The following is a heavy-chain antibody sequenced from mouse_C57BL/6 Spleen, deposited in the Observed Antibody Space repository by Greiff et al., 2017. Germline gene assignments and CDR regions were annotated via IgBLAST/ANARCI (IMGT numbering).Heavy chain of an antibody. CDR3: ARELLTAMDY. CDR2: IHPNSGST. Sequence: QVQLQQPGAELVKPGASVKLSCKASGYTFTSYWMHWVKQRPGQGLEWIGMIHPNSGSTNYNEKFKSKATLTVAKSSSTAYMQLSRLTSEDSAVYYCARELLTAMDYWGQGTSVTVAS. CDR1: GYTFTSYW. D-gene: IGHD5-5*01. V-gene: IGHV1-64*01. J-gene: IGHJ4*01.